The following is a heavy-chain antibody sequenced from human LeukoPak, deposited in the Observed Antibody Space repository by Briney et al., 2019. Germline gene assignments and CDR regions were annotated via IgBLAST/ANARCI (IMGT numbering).Heavy chain of an antibody. Sequence: GGSLRLSCAASGFTFDDYGMSWVRQAPGKGLEWVSGINWNGGSTGYADSVKGRFTISRDNAKNSLYLQMNCLRAEDTALYYCARKGNEPAALYYYYYYMDVWGKGTTVTVSS. CDR2: INWNGGST. CDR1: GFTFDDYG. V-gene: IGHV3-20*04. J-gene: IGHJ6*03. CDR3: ARKGNEPAALYYYYYYMDV. D-gene: IGHD2-2*01.